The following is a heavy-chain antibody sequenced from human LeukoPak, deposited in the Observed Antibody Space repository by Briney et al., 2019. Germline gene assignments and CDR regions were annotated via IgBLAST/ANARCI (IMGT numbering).Heavy chain of an antibody. CDR3: ARANSGWYKYFDY. J-gene: IGHJ4*02. D-gene: IGHD6-19*01. V-gene: IGHV4-34*01. CDR1: GGSFSGYY. CDR2: INHSGST. Sequence: SETLSLTCAVYGGSFSGYYWSWIRQPPGKGLEWIGEINHSGSTNYNPSLKSRVTISVDTSKNQFSLKLSSATAADTAVYYCARANSGWYKYFDYWGQGTLVTVSS.